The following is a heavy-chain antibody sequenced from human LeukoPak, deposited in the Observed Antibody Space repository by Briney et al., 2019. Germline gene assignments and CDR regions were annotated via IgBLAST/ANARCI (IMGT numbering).Heavy chain of an antibody. CDR1: GGSINFYY. CDR2: IFSSGST. CDR3: ARDPSRNSGFFDS. Sequence: SETLSLTCTVSGGSINFYYWSWVRQPAGKGLEWIGRIFSSGSTNYNPSLKSRVTMSVDTSKNQFSLKLTSVTAADTAVYYCARDPSRNSGFFDSWGQGTLVTVST. V-gene: IGHV4-4*07. D-gene: IGHD3-10*01. J-gene: IGHJ4*02.